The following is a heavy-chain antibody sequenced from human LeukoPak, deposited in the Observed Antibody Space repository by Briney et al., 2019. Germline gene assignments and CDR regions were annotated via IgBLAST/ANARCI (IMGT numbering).Heavy chain of an antibody. D-gene: IGHD3-10*01. CDR2: ISAYNGNT. V-gene: IGHV1-18*01. Sequence: ASVKVSCKASGYTFTSYGISWVRQAPGQGLEWMGWISAYNGNTNYAQKLQGRVTMTTDTPTSTAYMELSSLGSDDTAVYYCARDGRGSRSSWFDPWGQGTLVIVSS. J-gene: IGHJ5*02. CDR3: ARDGRGSRSSWFDP. CDR1: GYTFTSYG.